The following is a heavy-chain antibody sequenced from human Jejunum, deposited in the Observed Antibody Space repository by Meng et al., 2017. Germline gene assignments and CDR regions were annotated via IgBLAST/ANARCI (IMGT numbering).Heavy chain of an antibody. V-gene: IGHV3-74*01. CDR1: GFDFSRNY. CDR2: INVDGGTI. D-gene: IGHD2-15*01. CDR3: AKAMTSGGWFGSASDS. Sequence: EGGLWGSGGGFVQPGGSLRLSCAAFGFDFSRNYMHWVRQAPGKGLVWVSQINVDGGTITYADSVKGRFRISRDNSMKTLYLQINNLRLDDTATYYCAKAMTSGGWFGSASDSWGQGTLVTVSS. J-gene: IGHJ5*01.